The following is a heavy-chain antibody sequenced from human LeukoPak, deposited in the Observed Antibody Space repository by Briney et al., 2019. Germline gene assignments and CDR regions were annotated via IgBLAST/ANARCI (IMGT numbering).Heavy chain of an antibody. CDR2: RNHSGST. CDR3: AGRYCSGGRCYRALADY. D-gene: IGHD2-15*01. J-gene: IGHJ4*02. CDR1: GGSISGYY. V-gene: IGHV4-34*01. Sequence: SETLSLTCAVYGGSISGYYWSWIRHPPAQGQERIGERNHSGSTNYNPSLKRRVTISVDTSKNPFSLKLTSVTAADTAVYYCAGRYCSGGRCYRALADYWGQGTLVTVSS.